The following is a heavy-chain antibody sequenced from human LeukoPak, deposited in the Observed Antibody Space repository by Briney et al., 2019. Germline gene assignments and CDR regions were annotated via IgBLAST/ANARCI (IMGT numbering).Heavy chain of an antibody. CDR2: VYYTGST. CDR1: GASISSYY. Sequence: PETLSLTCTVSGASISSYYWSWLRQPPGKGLEWIGYVYYTGSTNFNPSLESRLNMTLDMSKSQFSLSLSSVTAADTAVYYCARGKRQYYYDSSGYSYYYYMDVWGKGTTVTISS. CDR3: ARGKRQYYYDSSGYSYYYYMDV. J-gene: IGHJ6*03. V-gene: IGHV4-59*12. D-gene: IGHD3-22*01.